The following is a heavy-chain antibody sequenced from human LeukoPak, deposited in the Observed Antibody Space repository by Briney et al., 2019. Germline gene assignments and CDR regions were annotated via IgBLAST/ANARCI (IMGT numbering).Heavy chain of an antibody. CDR2: FYYSGST. V-gene: IGHV4-59*12. CDR3: ARDNQQLAFYF. Sequence: SETLSLTCTVSGGSTSSYYWSWIRQPPGKGLEWIGSFYYSGSTYYNPSLESRVSISVDTSKNQFSLKLTSVTAADAAVYYCARDNQQLAFYFWGQGTLVTVSS. D-gene: IGHD6-13*01. J-gene: IGHJ4*02. CDR1: GGSTSSYY.